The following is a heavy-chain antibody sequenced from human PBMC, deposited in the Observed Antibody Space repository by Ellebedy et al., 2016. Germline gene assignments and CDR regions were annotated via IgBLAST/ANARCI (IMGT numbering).Heavy chain of an antibody. CDR3: ARQEGITMIVVVILAGFDP. D-gene: IGHD3-22*01. CDR2: INHSGNT. Sequence: SETLSLTXGVYGGSLSGYYWSWIRQPPGKGLEWIGEINHSGNTDYNPSLKSRVTISVDTSKNQFSLKLSSVTAADTAVYYCARQEGITMIVVVILAGFDPWGQGTLVTVSS. V-gene: IGHV4-34*01. J-gene: IGHJ5*02. CDR1: GGSLSGYY.